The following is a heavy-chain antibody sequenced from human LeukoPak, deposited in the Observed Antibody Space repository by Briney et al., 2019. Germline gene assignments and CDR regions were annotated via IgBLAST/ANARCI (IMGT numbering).Heavy chain of an antibody. V-gene: IGHV4-30-2*01. J-gene: IGHJ5*02. D-gene: IGHD6-19*01. Sequence: SETLSLTCAVSGASISSGTYSWSWIRQPPGEGLEWIGYIYHTGSTYYNPSLKSRVTISVDRSKNQFSLNLNSVTAADTAVYYCARSYSSGWSNWFDPWGQGTLVTVSS. CDR2: IYHTGST. CDR3: ARSYSSGWSNWFDP. CDR1: GASISSGTYS.